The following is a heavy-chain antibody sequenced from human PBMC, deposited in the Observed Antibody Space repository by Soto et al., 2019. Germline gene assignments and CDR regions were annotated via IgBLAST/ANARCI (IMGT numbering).Heavy chain of an antibody. CDR1: GGTFSSYA. Sequence: SVKVSCKASGGTFSSYAISWVRQAPGQGLEWMGGIIPIFGTANYAQKFQGRVTITADESTSTAYMELSSLRSEDTAVYYCGHGIAAHPHYYYGMDVWGQGTTVTVSS. D-gene: IGHD6-6*01. CDR3: GHGIAAHPHYYYGMDV. V-gene: IGHV1-69*13. CDR2: IIPIFGTA. J-gene: IGHJ6*02.